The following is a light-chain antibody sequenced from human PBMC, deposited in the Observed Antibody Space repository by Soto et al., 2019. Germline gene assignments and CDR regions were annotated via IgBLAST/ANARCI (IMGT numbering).Light chain of an antibody. V-gene: IGLV2-23*01. J-gene: IGLJ2*01. CDR1: SSDVGSYNL. Sequence: QSVLTQPASVSGSPGQSITISCTGTSSDVGSYNLVSWCQQHPGKAPKLMIYEGSKRPSGVSNRFSGSKSGNTASLTISGLQAEDEADYYCCSYAASSTLFGGGTKLTVL. CDR2: EGS. CDR3: CSYAASSTL.